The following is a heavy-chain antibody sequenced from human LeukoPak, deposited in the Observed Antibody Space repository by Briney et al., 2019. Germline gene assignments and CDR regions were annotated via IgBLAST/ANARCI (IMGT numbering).Heavy chain of an antibody. Sequence: GGSLRLSCSASGFTFSSLGMHWVRQAPGKGLEHVSTIGSDGDSTYYADSVKDRFTISRDNSKNALYLQMTSLRPEDSAVYYCVSPVFVNYWGQGTLVTVSS. J-gene: IGHJ4*01. D-gene: IGHD3-16*02. CDR1: GFTFSSLG. V-gene: IGHV3-64D*06. CDR3: VSPVFVNY. CDR2: IGSDGDST.